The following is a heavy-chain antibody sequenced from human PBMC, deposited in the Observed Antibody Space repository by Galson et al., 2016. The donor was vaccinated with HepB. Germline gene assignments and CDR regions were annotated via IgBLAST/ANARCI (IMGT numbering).Heavy chain of an antibody. CDR3: ASKVGATEYYFDY. D-gene: IGHD1-26*01. J-gene: IGHJ4*02. V-gene: IGHV1-69*17. CDR1: GFTFTDYY. CDR2: ITPMFGIA. Sequence: SCAASGFTFTDYYIHWVRQAPGQGLEWMGGITPMFGIANNAQKFQDRVTITADKSTSTAYMELSSLRSEDTAVYYCASKVGATEYYFDYWGQGTLVTVSS.